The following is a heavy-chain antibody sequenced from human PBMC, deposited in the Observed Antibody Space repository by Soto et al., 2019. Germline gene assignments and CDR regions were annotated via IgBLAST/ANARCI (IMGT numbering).Heavy chain of an antibody. CDR3: ARVGDILTGYSFEY. CDR2: IYYSGST. CDR1: GGSISSGGYY. V-gene: IGHV4-31*03. D-gene: IGHD3-9*01. J-gene: IGHJ4*02. Sequence: PSETLSLTCTVSGGSISSGGYYWSWIRQHPGKGLEWIGYIYYSGSTYYNPSLKSRVTISVDTSKNQFSLKLSSVTAADTAVYYCARVGDILTGYSFEYWGQGTLVTVSS.